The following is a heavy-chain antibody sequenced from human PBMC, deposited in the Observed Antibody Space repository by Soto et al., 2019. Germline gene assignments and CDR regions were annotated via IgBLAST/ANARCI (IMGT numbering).Heavy chain of an antibody. CDR2: ISAYNGNT. D-gene: IGHD4-17*01. Sequence: ASVKVSCKASGYTFTSYGISWVRQAPGQGLEWMGWISAYNGNTNYAQKLQDRVTMTSDTSTSTAYMELRSLRSDDTAVYYCARGGQIAPAHGTVTTFDYWGQGSLVTVSS. J-gene: IGHJ4*02. V-gene: IGHV1-18*04. CDR3: ARGGQIAPAHGTVTTFDY. CDR1: GYTFTSYG.